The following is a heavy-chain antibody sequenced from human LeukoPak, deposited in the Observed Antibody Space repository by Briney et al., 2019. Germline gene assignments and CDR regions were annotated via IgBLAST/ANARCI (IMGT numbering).Heavy chain of an antibody. CDR1: GFTFSSYA. J-gene: IGHJ3*02. Sequence: GGPLTLSCAASGFTFSSYAMIWVRQAPGKALELVSAISGSGGSTYYADSVKGRFTISRDNSKNTLYLQMNSLRAEDTAVYYCAKGVAAFGWDIWGQGTMVTVSS. V-gene: IGHV3-23*01. CDR2: ISGSGGST. D-gene: IGHD3-3*01. CDR3: AKGVAAFGWDI.